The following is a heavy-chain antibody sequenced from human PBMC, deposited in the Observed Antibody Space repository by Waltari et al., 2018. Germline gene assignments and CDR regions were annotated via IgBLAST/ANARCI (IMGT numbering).Heavy chain of an antibody. V-gene: IGHV3-21*01. CDR3: ARALTTVVVYYYYGMDV. J-gene: IGHJ6*02. D-gene: IGHD4-17*01. Sequence: EVQLVESGGGLVKPGGSLRLSCAASGFTFSSYSMNWVRQAPGQGLEWVASISSSSSYIYYADSVKGRFTISRDNAKNSLYLQMNSLRAEDTAVYYCARALTTVVVYYYYGMDVWGQGTTVTVSS. CDR1: GFTFSSYS. CDR2: ISSSSSYI.